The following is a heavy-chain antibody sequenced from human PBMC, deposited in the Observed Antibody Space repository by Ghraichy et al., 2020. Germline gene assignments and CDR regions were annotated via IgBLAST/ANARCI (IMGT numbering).Heavy chain of an antibody. D-gene: IGHD4-17*01. CDR1: GYSFTSYW. CDR3: ARPMTTVTIDDAFDI. V-gene: IGHV5-51*01. Sequence: GESLNISCKGSGYSFTSYWIGWVRQMPGKGLEWMGIIYPGDSDTRYSPSFQGQVTISADKSISTAYLQWSSLKASDTAMYYCARPMTTVTIDDAFDIWGQGTMVTVSS. CDR2: IYPGDSDT. J-gene: IGHJ3*02.